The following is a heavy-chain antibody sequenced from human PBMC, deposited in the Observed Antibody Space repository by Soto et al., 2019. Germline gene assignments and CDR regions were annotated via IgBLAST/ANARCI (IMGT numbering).Heavy chain of an antibody. CDR2: IWSDGKKE. Sequence: QVQLVESGGGVVQPGRSLRLSCVGSGFPFWHYGMHWVRQAPGKGLEWVAVIWSDGKKESYADFVKGRFAISRDNFKDTLYLQMNSLSAEDTAVYYCARDRDGGWFHMDVWGRGTTVTVSS. V-gene: IGHV3-33*01. CDR1: GFPFWHYG. D-gene: IGHD6-19*01. CDR3: ARDRDGGWFHMDV. J-gene: IGHJ6*02.